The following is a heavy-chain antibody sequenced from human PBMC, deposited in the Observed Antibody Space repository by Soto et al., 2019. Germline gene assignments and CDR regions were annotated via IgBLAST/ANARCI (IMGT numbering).Heavy chain of an antibody. V-gene: IGHV3-74*01. CDR2: INSDGSST. D-gene: IGHD2-8*01. CDR3: ARDFWRNGVCLDV. Sequence: EVQLVESGGGLVQPGGSLRLSCAASGFTFSNHWMHWVRQVPGKGLVWVSRINSDGSSTSYADSVKGRFTISRDNAKNTLYLEMNSLRVEDTAVFYCARDFWRNGVCLDVWGPGTTVTVSS. J-gene: IGHJ6*02. CDR1: GFTFSNHW.